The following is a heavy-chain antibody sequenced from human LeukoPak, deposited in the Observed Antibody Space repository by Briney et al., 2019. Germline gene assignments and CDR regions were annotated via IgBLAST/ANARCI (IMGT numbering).Heavy chain of an antibody. CDR1: GFTFDDYA. D-gene: IGHD2/OR15-2a*01. CDR2: ISWNSGNI. Sequence: PGGSLRLSCAGSGFTFDDYAMHWVRQTPGKGLEWDSGISWNSGNIAYADFVGGRFTISRDNAKNSLSLQMNSLSDEDTAVYYCAQDAYGGATFFYYMDVWGKGTTVTVSS. CDR3: AQDAYGGATFFYYMDV. J-gene: IGHJ6*03. V-gene: IGHV3-9*01.